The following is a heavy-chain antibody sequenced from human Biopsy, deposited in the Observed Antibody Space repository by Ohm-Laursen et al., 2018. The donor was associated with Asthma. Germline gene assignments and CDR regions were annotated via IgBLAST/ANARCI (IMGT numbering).Heavy chain of an antibody. D-gene: IGHD1-26*01. CDR1: GFNFTTYA. CDR3: AKGGTYTTDRYAY. Sequence: SLRLSCTAFGFNFTTYAIAWIRQAPGRGLEWISAISGSGRSAYYADSVKGRFTISRDNSKNTLYLQMSSLRADDTAVYYCAKGGTYTTDRYAYWGQGSLVTVSS. CDR2: ISGSGRSA. V-gene: IGHV3-23*01. J-gene: IGHJ4*02.